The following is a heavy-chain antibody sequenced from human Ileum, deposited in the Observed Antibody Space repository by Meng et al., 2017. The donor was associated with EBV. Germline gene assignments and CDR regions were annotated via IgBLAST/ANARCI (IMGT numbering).Heavy chain of an antibody. D-gene: IGHD2-21*02. CDR3: ARRDTAWFDP. CDR1: GGSITSYSYY. Sequence: QLHLQGSDPGLVKPSETLSLPSSVSGGSITSYSYYWGWIRQPPGKGLEWIATIYHTGSTYYNPSLKSRVTISVDTSKNEFSLKVTSVTAADTALYYCARRDTAWFDPWGRGTLVTVSS. V-gene: IGHV4-39*01. J-gene: IGHJ5*02. CDR2: IYHTGST.